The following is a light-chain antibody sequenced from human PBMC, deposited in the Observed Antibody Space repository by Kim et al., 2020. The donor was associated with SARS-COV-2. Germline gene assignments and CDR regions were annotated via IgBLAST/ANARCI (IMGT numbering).Light chain of an antibody. CDR3: QQYNSKSFS. Sequence: SPGETATPSCRASQSVSSSYLAWYQQKPGQAPRLLIYGASSSATVIPDRFSGSGSGTYFTLTISRLEPEDFATYYCQQYNSKSFSFGGGTKVDIK. J-gene: IGKJ4*01. CDR2: GAS. V-gene: IGKV3-20*01. CDR1: QSVSSSY.